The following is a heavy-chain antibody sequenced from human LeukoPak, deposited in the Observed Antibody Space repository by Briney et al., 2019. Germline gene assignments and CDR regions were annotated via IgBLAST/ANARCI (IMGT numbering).Heavy chain of an antibody. CDR1: GFTFSSYA. D-gene: IGHD6-19*01. CDR3: AREGYSSGRFDY. V-gene: IGHV3-30-3*01. CDR2: ISYDGSNK. Sequence: PGGSLRLSCAASGFTFSSYAIHWVRQAPGKGLEWVAVISYDGSNKYYADSVKGRFTISRDNSKNTLYLQMNSLRAEDTAVYYCAREGYSSGRFDYWGQGTLVTVSS. J-gene: IGHJ4*02.